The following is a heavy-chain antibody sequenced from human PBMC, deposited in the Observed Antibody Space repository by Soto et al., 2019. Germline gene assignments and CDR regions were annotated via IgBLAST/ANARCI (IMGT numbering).Heavy chain of an antibody. CDR1: GYSFTTYG. CDR3: ARDLIAAADDY. Sequence: ASVKVSCKTSGYSFTTYGISWVRQAPGQGLEWMGWTSSNNGKTNYAQKFQGRVTMTTNTSISTAYMELSSLRSEDTAVYYCARDLIAAADDYWGQGTLITVSS. D-gene: IGHD6-13*01. CDR2: TSSNNGKT. J-gene: IGHJ4*02. V-gene: IGHV1-18*01.